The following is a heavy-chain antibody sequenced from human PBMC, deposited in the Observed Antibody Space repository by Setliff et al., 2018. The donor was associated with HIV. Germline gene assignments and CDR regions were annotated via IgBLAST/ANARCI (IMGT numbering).Heavy chain of an antibody. D-gene: IGHD6-19*01. V-gene: IGHV4-34*01. Sequence: PSETLSLTCAVYGGSFSDYYWTWIRQSPGKGLEWIGEINHRGSTNYNPSLKSRVTVSVDTSKNQFSLKLSSVTAADTAVYHCARRNSGWYDAFDIWGQGTMVTVSS. CDR1: GGSFSDYY. CDR2: INHRGST. J-gene: IGHJ3*02. CDR3: ARRNSGWYDAFDI.